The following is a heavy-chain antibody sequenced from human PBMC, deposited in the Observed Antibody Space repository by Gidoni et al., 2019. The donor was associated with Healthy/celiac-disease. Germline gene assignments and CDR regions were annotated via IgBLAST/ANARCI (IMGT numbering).Heavy chain of an antibody. CDR3: ASASEITGSFDY. CDR2: IYYSGST. D-gene: IGHD1-20*01. Sequence: QLQLQESGPGLVKPSETLSLTCTVSGGSISSMSYYWGWIRQPPGKGLEWIGSIYYSGSTYYNPSLKSRVTISVDTSKNQFSLKLSSVTAADTAVYYCASASEITGSFDYWGQGTLVTVSS. V-gene: IGHV4-39*01. J-gene: IGHJ4*02. CDR1: GGSISSMSYY.